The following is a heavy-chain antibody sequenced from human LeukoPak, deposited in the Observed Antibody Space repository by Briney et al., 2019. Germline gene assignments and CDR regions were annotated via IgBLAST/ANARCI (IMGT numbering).Heavy chain of an antibody. CDR2: INPSGGST. V-gene: IGHV1-46*01. J-gene: IGHJ4*02. CDR1: GYTFTSYY. CDR3: ARVGLGLGKYCSSPSCYSFDY. Sequence: ASVKVSCKASGYTFTSYYMHWVRQAPGQGLEWMGIINPSGGSTSYAQKFQGRVTITRDTSTSTVYMELSSLRSEDTAVYYCARVGLGLGKYCSSPSCYSFDYWGQGTLVTVSS. D-gene: IGHD2-2*01.